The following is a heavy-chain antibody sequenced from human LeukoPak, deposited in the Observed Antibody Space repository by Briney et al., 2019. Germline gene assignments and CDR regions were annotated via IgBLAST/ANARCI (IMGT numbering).Heavy chain of an antibody. CDR3: ARHTRGSIAVAGYAFDI. D-gene: IGHD6-19*01. Sequence: PSETLSLTCTVSGGSISSSSYYWGWIRQPPGKGLEWIGSIYYSGTTYYNPSLKSQVTISVDTSKNQFSLKLSSVTAADTAVYYCARHTRGSIAVAGYAFDIWGQGTMVTVSS. J-gene: IGHJ3*02. CDR1: GGSISSSSYY. V-gene: IGHV4-39*01. CDR2: IYYSGTT.